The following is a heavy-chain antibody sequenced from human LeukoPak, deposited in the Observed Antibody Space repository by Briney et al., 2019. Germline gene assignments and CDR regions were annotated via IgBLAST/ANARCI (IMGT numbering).Heavy chain of an antibody. V-gene: IGHV1-8*02. CDR1: GYTFTGYY. D-gene: IGHD3-10*01. Sequence: ASVKVSCKASGYTFTGYYMHWVRQAPGQGLDWMGWMNPNSGNTGYAQKFQGRVTMTRNTSISTAYMELSSLRSEDTAVYYCARGVLLWFGYYMDVWGKGTTVTISS. CDR3: ARGVLLWFGYYMDV. J-gene: IGHJ6*03. CDR2: MNPNSGNT.